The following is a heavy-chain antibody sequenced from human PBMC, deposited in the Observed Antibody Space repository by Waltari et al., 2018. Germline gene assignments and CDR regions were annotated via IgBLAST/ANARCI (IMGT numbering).Heavy chain of an antibody. J-gene: IGHJ4*02. CDR1: GFTFGSYG. CDR2: IWSDVRKK. CDR3: AKAGRRYFDFSEILE. D-gene: IGHD3-9*01. V-gene: IGHV3-33*06. Sequence: QVHLVESGGGVVQPGKSLRLSCAASGFTFGSYGMHWVRQAPGKGREWVAVIWSDVRKKYYAGSVKGRFTISRDNSRRSVSLEMNSLRGEDTAVYYCAKAGRRYFDFSEILEWGLGTQVTVSS.